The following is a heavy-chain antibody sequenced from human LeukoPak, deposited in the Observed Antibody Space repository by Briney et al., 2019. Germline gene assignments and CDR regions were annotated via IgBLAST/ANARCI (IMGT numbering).Heavy chain of an antibody. CDR2: ISYDGSNK. V-gene: IGHV3-30*14. Sequence: GRSLRLSCAASGFTFSSYAMHWVRQAPGKGLEWVAVISYDGSNKYYADSVKGRFTISRDNSKNTLYLQMNSLRAEDTAVYYCASRHCSGGSCYFAGADPFDYWGQGTLVTVSS. D-gene: IGHD2-15*01. CDR3: ASRHCSGGSCYFAGADPFDY. J-gene: IGHJ4*02. CDR1: GFTFSSYA.